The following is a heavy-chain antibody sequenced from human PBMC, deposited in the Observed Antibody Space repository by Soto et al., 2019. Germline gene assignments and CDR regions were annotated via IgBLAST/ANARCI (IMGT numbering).Heavy chain of an antibody. CDR3: ARDRKIAVAGTKIPPEY. Sequence: QVQLVESGGGVVQPGRSLRLSCAASGFTFSSYGMHWVRQAPGKGLEWVAGIWYDGSNKYYADSVKGRFTISRDNSKNTLYLQMNSLRAEDTAVYYCARDRKIAVAGTKIPPEYWGQGTLVTVSS. V-gene: IGHV3-33*01. J-gene: IGHJ4*02. CDR2: IWYDGSNK. CDR1: GFTFSSYG. D-gene: IGHD6-19*01.